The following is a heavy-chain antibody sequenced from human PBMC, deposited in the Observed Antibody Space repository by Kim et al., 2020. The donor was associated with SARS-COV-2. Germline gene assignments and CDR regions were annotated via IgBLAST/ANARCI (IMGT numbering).Heavy chain of an antibody. V-gene: IGHV3-23*01. CDR2: ITGSGGST. CDR3: AKDIPPTY. Sequence: GGSLRLSCAASGFTFSSSAMRWVRQAPGKGLEWVSLITGSGGSTYYADSVKGRFTVSRDTSKNTLFLQMNSLRAEDTAVYYCAKDIPPTYSGHGIQVTVS. J-gene: IGHJ4*01. CDR1: GFTFSSSA.